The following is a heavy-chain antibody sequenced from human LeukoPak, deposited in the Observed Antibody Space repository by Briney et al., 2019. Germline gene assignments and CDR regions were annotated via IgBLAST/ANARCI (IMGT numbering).Heavy chain of an antibody. CDR3: WGYTTRGDWFDP. J-gene: IGHJ5*02. CDR1: GGSFSDYY. CDR2: INHSGST. D-gene: IGHD6-13*01. Sequence: SETLSLTCAVYGGSFSDYYWSWIRQPPERGLEWIGEINHSGSTNYKSSLKSRVTISLDTSKNQFSLRLSSVTAADTAVYYCWGYTTRGDWFDPWGQGTLVTVSS. V-gene: IGHV4-34*01.